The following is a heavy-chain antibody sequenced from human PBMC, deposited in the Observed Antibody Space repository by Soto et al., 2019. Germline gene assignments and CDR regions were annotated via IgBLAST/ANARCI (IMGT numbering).Heavy chain of an antibody. D-gene: IGHD3-10*01. J-gene: IGHJ5*02. CDR1: GGTFSSYA. CDR2: IIPIFGTA. CDR3: ARDATMVRGVISALSWFDP. V-gene: IGHV1-69*01. Sequence: QVQLVQSGAEVKKPGSSVKVSCKASGGTFSSYAISWVRQAPGQGLERMGGIIPIFGTANYAQKFQGRVTITADESTSTAYMELSSLRSEDTAVYYCARDATMVRGVISALSWFDPWGQGTLVTVSS.